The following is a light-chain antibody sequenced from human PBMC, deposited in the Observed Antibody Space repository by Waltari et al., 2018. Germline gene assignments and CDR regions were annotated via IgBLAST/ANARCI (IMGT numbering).Light chain of an antibody. CDR2: GAS. Sequence: EIVLTQSPGTLSLSPGERATLSCRASQSVNNNYLAWYQQKPGQAPGLLIYGASSRATGIPDRFSGSGSGTDFTLTVSRLEPEDFAVYYCHQYGSSPRAFGQGTKVEIK. CDR1: QSVNNNY. CDR3: HQYGSSPRA. V-gene: IGKV3-20*01. J-gene: IGKJ1*01.